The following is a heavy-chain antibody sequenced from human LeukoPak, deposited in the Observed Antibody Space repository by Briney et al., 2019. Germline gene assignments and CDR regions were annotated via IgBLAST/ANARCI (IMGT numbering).Heavy chain of an antibody. V-gene: IGHV4-59*12. Sequence: PSETLSLTCTVSGGSISSYYWSWIRQPPGKGLEWIGYIYYSGSTNYNPSLKSRVTISVDTSKNQFSLKLSSVTAADTAVYYCARAGTYYYGSGSYYKGYYYYYMDVWGKGTTVTISS. CDR3: ARAGTYYYGSGSYYKGYYYYYMDV. CDR1: GGSISSYY. J-gene: IGHJ6*03. D-gene: IGHD3-10*01. CDR2: IYYSGST.